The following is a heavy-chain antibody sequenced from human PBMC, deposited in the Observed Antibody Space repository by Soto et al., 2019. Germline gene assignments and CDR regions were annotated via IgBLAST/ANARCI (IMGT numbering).Heavy chain of an antibody. CDR3: ARVPVEMATITNYYYYGMDV. CDR2: IYPGDSDT. CDR1: GYSFTSYW. Sequence: KISCKGSGYSFTSYWIGWVRQMPGKGLEWMGIIYPGDSDTRYSPSFQGQVTISADKSISTAYLQWSSLKASDTAMYYCARVPVEMATITNYYYYGMDVWGQGTTVTVSS. V-gene: IGHV5-51*01. J-gene: IGHJ6*02. D-gene: IGHD5-12*01.